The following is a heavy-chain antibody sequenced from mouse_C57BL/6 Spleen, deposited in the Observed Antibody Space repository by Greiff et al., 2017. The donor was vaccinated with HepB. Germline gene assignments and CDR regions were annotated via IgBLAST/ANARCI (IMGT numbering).Heavy chain of an antibody. D-gene: IGHD2-3*01. CDR3: ARPDGSYWYFDV. Sequence: EVKVVESGGGLVQPGGSLSLSCAASGFTFTDYYMSWVRQPPGKALEWLGFIRNKANGYTTEYSASVKGRFTISRDNSQSILYLQMNALRAEDSATYYCARPDGSYWYFDVWGTGTTVTVSS. CDR1: GFTFTDYY. CDR2: IRNKANGYTT. J-gene: IGHJ1*03. V-gene: IGHV7-3*01.